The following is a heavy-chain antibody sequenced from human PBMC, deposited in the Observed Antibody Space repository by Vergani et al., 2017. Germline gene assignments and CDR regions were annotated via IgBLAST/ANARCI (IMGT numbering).Heavy chain of an antibody. CDR3: ARHKEQLVPGNYYYYYYMDV. Sequence: QVQLQQWGAGLLKPSETLSLTCAVYGGSFSGYYWGWIRQPPGKGLEWIGTIYYSGSTYYNPSLKSRVTISVDTSKNQFSLKLNSVTAADTAVYYCARHKEQLVPGNYYYYYYMDVWGKGTTVTVSS. D-gene: IGHD6-13*01. J-gene: IGHJ6*03. V-gene: IGHV4-34*01. CDR2: IYYSGST. CDR1: GGSFSGYY.